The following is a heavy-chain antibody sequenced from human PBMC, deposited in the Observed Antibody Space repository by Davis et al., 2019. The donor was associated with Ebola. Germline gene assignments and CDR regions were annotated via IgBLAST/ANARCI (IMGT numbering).Heavy chain of an antibody. CDR1: GYTFTGYY. J-gene: IGHJ3*02. CDR3: ARTSIVGTTTTASDI. CDR2: INPNSGGT. Sequence: VSVKVSCKASGYTFTGYYMHWVRQAPGQGLEWMGRINPNSGGTNYAQKFQGRVTMTRDTSISTAYMELSRLRSDDTAVYYCARTSIVGTTTTASDIWGQGTKVTVSS. D-gene: IGHD1-26*01. V-gene: IGHV1-2*06.